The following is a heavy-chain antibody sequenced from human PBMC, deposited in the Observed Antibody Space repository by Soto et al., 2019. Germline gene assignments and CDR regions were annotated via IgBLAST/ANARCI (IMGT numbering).Heavy chain of an antibody. CDR3: ARWGQVVVAATHYYYYGMDV. J-gene: IGHJ6*02. V-gene: IGHV1-69*13. Sequence: GASVKVSCKASGGTFSSYAISWVRQAPGQGLEWMGGIIPIFGTANYAQKFQGRVTITADESTSTAYMELSSLRSEDTAVYYCARWGQVVVAATHYYYYGMDVWGQGTTVTVSS. CDR2: IIPIFGTA. D-gene: IGHD2-15*01. CDR1: GGTFSSYA.